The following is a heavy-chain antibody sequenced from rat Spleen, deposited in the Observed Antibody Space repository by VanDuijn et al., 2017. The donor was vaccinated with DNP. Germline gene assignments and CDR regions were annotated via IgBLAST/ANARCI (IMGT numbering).Heavy chain of an antibody. CDR1: GYSITSNY. V-gene: IGHV3-1*01. J-gene: IGHJ1*01. Sequence: EVQLQESGSGLVKPSQSLSLTCSVTGYSITSNYWGWIRKFPGNKMEYIGHISYSGSTNYNPSLKSRISITRDTSKNQFFLQLNSVTTEDTATYYCARCSSYYWYFDFWGPGTMVTVSS. CDR2: ISYSGST. D-gene: IGHD1-2*01. CDR3: ARCSSYYWYFDF.